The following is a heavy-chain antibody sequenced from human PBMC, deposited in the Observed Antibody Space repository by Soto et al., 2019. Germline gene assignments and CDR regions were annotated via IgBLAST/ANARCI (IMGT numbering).Heavy chain of an antibody. CDR3: ASHLSVVVGMDV. CDR1: GGSISSSNW. CDR2: IYHSGST. J-gene: IGHJ6*02. V-gene: IGHV4-4*02. D-gene: IGHD2-2*01. Sequence: SETLSLTCAVSGGSISSSNWWRWVRQPPGKGLEWIGEIYHSGSTNYNPSLKSRVTISVDKSKNQFSLKLSSVTAADTAVHYCASHLSVVVGMDVWGQGTTVTVSS.